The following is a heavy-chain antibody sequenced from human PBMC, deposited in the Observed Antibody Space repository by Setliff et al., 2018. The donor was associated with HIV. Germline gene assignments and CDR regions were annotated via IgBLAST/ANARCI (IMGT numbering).Heavy chain of an antibody. D-gene: IGHD3-22*01. V-gene: IGHV3-30*02. Sequence: GGSLRLSCAASGFSFYIYVMHWVRQAPGEGQGRFTISRDNSKNTLYLQMNSLRPEDTAVYYCAKEKVKMRGNYDSSTYYALADPWGQGTLVTVSS. J-gene: IGHJ5*02. CDR1: GFSFYIYV. CDR3: AKEKVKMRGNYDSSTYYALADP.